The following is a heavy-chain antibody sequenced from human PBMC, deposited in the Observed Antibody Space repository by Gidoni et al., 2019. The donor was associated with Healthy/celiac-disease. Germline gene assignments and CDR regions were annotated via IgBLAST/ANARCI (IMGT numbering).Heavy chain of an antibody. J-gene: IGHJ4*02. CDR2: IWYDGSNK. CDR3: ARDWDYYDSSGYYPFDY. V-gene: IGHV3-33*01. CDR1: GFTFGSYG. D-gene: IGHD3-22*01. Sequence: QVQLVESGGGVVQPGRSLRLSCAASGFTFGSYGMHWVRRAPGKGLEWVAVIWYDGSNKYYADSVKGRFTISRDNSKNTLYLQMNSLRAEDTAVYYCARDWDYYDSSGYYPFDYWGQGTLVTVSS.